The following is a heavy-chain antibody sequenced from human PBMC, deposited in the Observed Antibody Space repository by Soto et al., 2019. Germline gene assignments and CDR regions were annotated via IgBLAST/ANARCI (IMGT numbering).Heavy chain of an antibody. CDR1: GFTFSGSA. Sequence: EVQLVESGGGLVQPGGSLKLSCAASGFTFSGSAMHWVRQASGKGLEWVGRIRSKANSYATAYAASVKGRFTISRDDSKNTAYLQMNSLKTEDTAVYYCTIARGNYYDSSGYYYSPNFDYWGQGTLVTVSS. V-gene: IGHV3-73*02. CDR2: IRSKANSYAT. J-gene: IGHJ4*02. D-gene: IGHD3-22*01. CDR3: TIARGNYYDSSGYYYSPNFDY.